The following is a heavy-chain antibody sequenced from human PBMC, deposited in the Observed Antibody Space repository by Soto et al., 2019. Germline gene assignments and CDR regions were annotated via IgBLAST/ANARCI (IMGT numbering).Heavy chain of an antibody. CDR2: ISAYNGNT. CDR3: ARVWDIVVVPAAMAYFDY. D-gene: IGHD2-2*01. J-gene: IGHJ4*02. Sequence: QVQLVQSGAEVKKPGASVKVSCKASGYTFTSYGISWVRQAPGQGLEGMGWISAYNGNTNYAQKLQGRVTMTTDTSTSTAYMELRSLRSDDTAVYYCARVWDIVVVPAAMAYFDYWGQGTLVTVSS. V-gene: IGHV1-18*01. CDR1: GYTFTSYG.